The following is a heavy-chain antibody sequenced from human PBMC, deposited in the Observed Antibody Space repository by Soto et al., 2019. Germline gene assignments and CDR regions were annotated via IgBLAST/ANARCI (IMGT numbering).Heavy chain of an antibody. J-gene: IGHJ4*02. V-gene: IGHV4-61*01. CDR2: MSYSGTT. CDR3: ARAINFDFWSDSRSGYYFDY. CDR1: GGSVSSGSYY. Sequence: QVQLQESGPGLVKPSETLSLTCTVSGGSVSSGSYYWSWIRQPPGKGLEWIAYMSYSGTTNYNPSLKSRVTISVDTSKNQFSLKLSSVTAADTAVYYCARAINFDFWSDSRSGYYFDYWGQGTLVTVSS. D-gene: IGHD3-3*01.